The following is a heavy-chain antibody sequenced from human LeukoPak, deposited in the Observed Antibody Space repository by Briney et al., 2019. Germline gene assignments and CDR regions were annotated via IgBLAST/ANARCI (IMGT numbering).Heavy chain of an antibody. CDR3: ARTSGSYYHDY. Sequence: ASVTVSCKASGYTFTSYYMHWVRQAPGQGLEWMGIINPSGGSTSYAQKFQGRVTMTRDTSTSTVYMELSSLRSEDTAVYYCARTSGSYYHDYWGQGTLVTVPS. D-gene: IGHD1-26*01. CDR2: INPSGGST. CDR1: GYTFTSYY. V-gene: IGHV1-46*01. J-gene: IGHJ4*02.